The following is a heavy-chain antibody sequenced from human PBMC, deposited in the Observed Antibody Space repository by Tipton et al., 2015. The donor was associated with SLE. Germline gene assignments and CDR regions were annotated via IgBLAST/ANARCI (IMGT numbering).Heavy chain of an antibody. V-gene: IGHV4-30-2*01. CDR2: INPSVST. Sequence: TLSLTCAVSGGSMNSGGYSWNWIRQPPGKGLEWIGEINPSVSTNYNPSLKSRVTISVDTYKNHFFLKLSSVTAADTAVYYCARDVGGYNTGWFPYYFDYWGQGTLVTVSS. CDR3: ARDVGGYNTGWFPYYFDY. CDR1: GGSMNSGGYS. D-gene: IGHD2-8*02. J-gene: IGHJ4*02.